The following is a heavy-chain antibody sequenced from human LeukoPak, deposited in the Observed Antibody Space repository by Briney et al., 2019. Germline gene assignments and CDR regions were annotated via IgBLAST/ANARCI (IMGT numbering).Heavy chain of an antibody. V-gene: IGHV3-11*04. CDR1: GFTFSDYY. D-gene: IGHD5-24*01. CDR2: ISSSGSTI. CDR3: AGRRDGYNYDYYMDV. Sequence: GGSLRLSCAASGFTFSDYYMSWIRQAPGKGLEWVSYISSSGSTIYYADSVKGRFTISRDNAKNSLYLQMNSLRAEDTAVNYCAGRRDGYNYDYYMDVWGKGTTVTVSS. J-gene: IGHJ6*03.